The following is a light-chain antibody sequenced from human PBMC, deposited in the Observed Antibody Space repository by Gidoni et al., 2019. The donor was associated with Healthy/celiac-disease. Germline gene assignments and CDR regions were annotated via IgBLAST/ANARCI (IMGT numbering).Light chain of an antibody. J-gene: IGLJ2*01. CDR2: DNN. V-gene: IGLV1-51*01. CDR1: SSNIGNNY. Sequence: QSVLTQPPSVSAAPGQKVPISCSGSSSNIGNNYVSWYQQLPGTAPKLLIYDNNKRPSGIPDRFSGSKSGTSATLGITGLQTGDEADYYCGTWDSSLSAAVFGGGTKLTVL. CDR3: GTWDSSLSAAV.